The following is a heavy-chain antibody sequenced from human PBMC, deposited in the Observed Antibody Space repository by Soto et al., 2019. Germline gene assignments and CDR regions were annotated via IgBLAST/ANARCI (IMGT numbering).Heavy chain of an antibody. CDR1: GGSISSYY. D-gene: IGHD2-2*01. V-gene: IGHV4-59*01. CDR3: ARGFYQGSFDP. CDR2: IYYSGST. J-gene: IGHJ5*02. Sequence: PSETLSLTCTVSGGSISSYYWSWIRQPPGKGLEWIGYIYYSGSTNYNPSLKSRVTISVDTSKNQFSLKLSSVTAADTAVYYCARGFYQGSFDPWGQGTLVTVSS.